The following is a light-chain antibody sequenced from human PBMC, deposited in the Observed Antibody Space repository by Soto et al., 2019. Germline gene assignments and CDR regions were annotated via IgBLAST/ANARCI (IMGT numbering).Light chain of an antibody. Sequence: QSALTQPASVSGSPGQSITISCTGTSSDVGSYNLLSWYQQYPGKAPKLMIYEDNKRPSGVSNRFSGSKSGNTASLTISGLPSEDEADYYCCSYAGDSTWVFGGGTKLTVL. J-gene: IGLJ3*02. V-gene: IGLV2-23*01. CDR2: EDN. CDR3: CSYAGDSTWV. CDR1: SSDVGSYNL.